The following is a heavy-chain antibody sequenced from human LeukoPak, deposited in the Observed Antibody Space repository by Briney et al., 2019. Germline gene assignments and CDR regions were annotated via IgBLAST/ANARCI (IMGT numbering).Heavy chain of an antibody. V-gene: IGHV3-7*03. Sequence: PGGSLRLSCVASGFTFGGFWMSWVRQAPGRGLEWVANIKQDGSEKYYVDSVKGRFTISRNNAKNSLYLHMNSLRAEDTAIYYCTRAGYCIGGSCYKVFDHWGQGNLVTVSS. CDR2: IKQDGSEK. D-gene: IGHD2-15*01. CDR1: GFTFGGFW. CDR3: TRAGYCIGGSCYKVFDH. J-gene: IGHJ4*02.